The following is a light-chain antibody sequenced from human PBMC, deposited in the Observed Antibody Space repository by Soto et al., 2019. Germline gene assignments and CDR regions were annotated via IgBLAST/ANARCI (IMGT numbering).Light chain of an antibody. J-gene: IGKJ4*01. CDR1: QGIAGS. Sequence: DIPLTQSPSFLSASVGDRVTITCRASQGIAGSLAWYKQQTGKQHKLLSDAESTLQSCVPSMGSGRGSGTRGTLTISSLQPEDGATDDCQQVKSYPRTVGGGTKVEIK. V-gene: IGKV1-9*01. CDR3: QQVKSYPRT. CDR2: AES.